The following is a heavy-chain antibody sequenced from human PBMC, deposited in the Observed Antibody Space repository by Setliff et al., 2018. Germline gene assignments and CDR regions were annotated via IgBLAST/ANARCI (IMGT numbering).Heavy chain of an antibody. Sequence: ASVKVSCKASGYSFSDFGISWVRQAPGQGLEWMGWISPYTGNTFYAPQFQGRVIMTTDTSTKTAYMDLRSLTSDDTAVYYCEKLVRYCTTTSCQRTSGDDFWGQGTRVTVSS. CDR1: GYSFSDFG. V-gene: IGHV1-18*01. D-gene: IGHD2-2*01. CDR3: EKLVRYCTTTSCQRTSGDDF. CDR2: ISPYTGNT. J-gene: IGHJ4*02.